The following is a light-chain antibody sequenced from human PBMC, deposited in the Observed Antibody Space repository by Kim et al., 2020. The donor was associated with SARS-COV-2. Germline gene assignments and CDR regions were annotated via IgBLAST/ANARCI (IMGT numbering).Light chain of an antibody. CDR2: DVS. J-gene: IGLJ1*01. CDR3: SSYAGGPYV. V-gene: IGLV2-11*03. Sequence: PGQSVTISCTGTSGDVGGYNYVSWYQQHPGKAPKLMIYDVSKRPSGVPDRFSGSKSGNTASLTISGLQAEDESDYYCSSYAGGPYVFGTGTKVTVL. CDR1: SGDVGGYNY.